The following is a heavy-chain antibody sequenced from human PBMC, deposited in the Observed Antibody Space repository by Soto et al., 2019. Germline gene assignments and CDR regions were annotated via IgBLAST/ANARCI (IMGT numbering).Heavy chain of an antibody. V-gene: IGHV2-70*04. CDR2: IDWDGEK. D-gene: IGHD1-1*01. J-gene: IGHJ4*02. CDR3: ARTTSTGTDY. Sequence: SGPTLVNPTQTLTLTCTFSGFSLTSNEMRVTWIRQPPGKALEWLARIDWDGEKFYSSSLRTRLTISKDSSKNQVVLTMTNMDPVDTATYYCARTTSTGTDYWGQGTLVTVS. CDR1: GFSLTSNEMR.